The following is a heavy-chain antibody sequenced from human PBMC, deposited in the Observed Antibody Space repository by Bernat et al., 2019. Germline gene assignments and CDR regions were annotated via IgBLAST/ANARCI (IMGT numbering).Heavy chain of an antibody. CDR1: GGSISSYY. D-gene: IGHD2-2*01. CDR2: IYYSGST. CDR3: ARQRGYCSSTSCHYYFDY. Sequence: QVQLQESGPGLVKPSETLSLTCTVSGGSISSYYWSWIRQPPGKGLEWIGYIYYSGSTTYNPSLKSRVTISVDTSKNQFSLKLSSVTAADTAVYYCARQRGYCSSTSCHYYFDYWGQGTLVTVSS. V-gene: IGHV4-59*08. J-gene: IGHJ4*02.